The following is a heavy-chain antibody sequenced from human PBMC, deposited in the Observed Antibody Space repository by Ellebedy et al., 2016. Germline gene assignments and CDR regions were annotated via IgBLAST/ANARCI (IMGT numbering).Heavy chain of an antibody. J-gene: IGHJ5*02. Sequence: GGSLRLSXPASGFTFSSYSMNWVRQAPGKGLEWISYISSSSSTIYYADSVKGRFTISRDNAKNSLYLQMNSLRAEDTAVYYCARQIYSSGHNWFDPWGQGTLVTVSS. D-gene: IGHD6-19*01. CDR3: ARQIYSSGHNWFDP. CDR1: GFTFSSYS. CDR2: ISSSSSTI. V-gene: IGHV3-48*04.